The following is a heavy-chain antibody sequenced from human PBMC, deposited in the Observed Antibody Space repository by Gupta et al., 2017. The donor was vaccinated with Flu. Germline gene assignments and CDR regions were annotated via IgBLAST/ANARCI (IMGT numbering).Heavy chain of an antibody. J-gene: IGHJ4*02. Sequence: QVQLVESGGGVVQPGGSLSLSCAASGFIFSNYGMHWVRQAPGRGLEWAAAVWYDGTNPYYIDSLRGRFTVSRDNSRNTLYLQMYSLRAEDTAVYYCARGSRRDLSHLHFDYWGQGTQVTVSS. CDR3: ARGSRRDLSHLHFDY. CDR1: GFIFSNYG. CDR2: VWYDGTNP. V-gene: IGHV3-33*01.